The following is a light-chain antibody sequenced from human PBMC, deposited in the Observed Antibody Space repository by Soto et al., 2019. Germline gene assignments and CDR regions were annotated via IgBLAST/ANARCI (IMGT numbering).Light chain of an antibody. CDR2: EVS. CDR1: SSDVGGYNY. V-gene: IGLV2-8*01. CDR3: SSYAGSNNPYV. J-gene: IGLJ1*01. Sequence: QSALTQPPSASGSPGQSVTISCTGTSSDVGGYNYVSWYQQHPGKAPKLMIYEVSKRPSGVPDRFSGSKSGNTASLTVSGLQAEDEADYYCSSYAGSNNPYVFGPGTMVTVL.